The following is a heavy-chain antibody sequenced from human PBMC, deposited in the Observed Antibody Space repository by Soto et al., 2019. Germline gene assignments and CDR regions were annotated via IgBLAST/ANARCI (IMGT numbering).Heavy chain of an antibody. D-gene: IGHD3-22*01. CDR1: GGSISSGGYY. Sequence: SETLSLTCTVSGGSISSGGYYWSWIRQHPGKGLEWIGYIYYSGSTYYNPSLKSRVTISVDTSKNQFSLKLSSVTAADTAVYYCARAPGYYDSSGYYDNWFDPWGQGTLVTVSS. CDR2: IYYSGST. V-gene: IGHV4-31*03. CDR3: ARAPGYYDSSGYYDNWFDP. J-gene: IGHJ5*02.